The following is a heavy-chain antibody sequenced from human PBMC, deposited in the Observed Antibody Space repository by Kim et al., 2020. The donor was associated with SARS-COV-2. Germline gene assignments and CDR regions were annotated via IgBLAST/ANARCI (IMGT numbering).Heavy chain of an antibody. V-gene: IGHV3-15*01. J-gene: IGHJ3*02. Sequence: GRFTISRDDSKNTLYLQMNSLKTEDTAVYYCTTGDYYGSGSYYNVHAFDIWGQGTMVTVSS. CDR3: TTGDYYGSGSYYNVHAFDI. D-gene: IGHD3-10*01.